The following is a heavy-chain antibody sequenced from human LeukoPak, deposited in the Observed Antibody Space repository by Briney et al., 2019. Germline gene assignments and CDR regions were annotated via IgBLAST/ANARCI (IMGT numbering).Heavy chain of an antibody. D-gene: IGHD1-26*01. V-gene: IGHV3-72*01. CDR2: LRNKANSYTT. J-gene: IGHJ4*02. Sequence: GGSLRLSCAASGFTFSDHYMDWVRQAPGKGLEWVGRLRNKANSYTTEYAASVKGRFIISRDDSKNLLYLRMNSLKTEDTAVYYCARVGIVGATGYFDNWGQGTLVTVSS. CDR1: GFTFSDHY. CDR3: ARVGIVGATGYFDN.